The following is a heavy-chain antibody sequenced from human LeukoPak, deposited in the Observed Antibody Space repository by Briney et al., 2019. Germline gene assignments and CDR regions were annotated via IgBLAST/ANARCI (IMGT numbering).Heavy chain of an antibody. V-gene: IGHV3-23*01. CDR2: IGGSGGRT. CDR3: AKCVNEGCPIDY. J-gene: IGHJ4*02. Sequence: GGSLRLSGAASGFTFSSYAMSWVRQAPGKGLEWVSAIGGSGGRTYYADSVKGRFTISRDNSKNTLYLQMNSLRAEDTAVYYCAKCVNEGCPIDYWGQGTLVTVSS. CDR1: GFTFSSYA. D-gene: IGHD1-1*01.